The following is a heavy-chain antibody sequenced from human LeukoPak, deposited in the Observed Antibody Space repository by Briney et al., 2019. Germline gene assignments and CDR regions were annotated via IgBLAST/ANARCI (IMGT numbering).Heavy chain of an antibody. V-gene: IGHV1-69*05. CDR2: IIPIFGTA. D-gene: IGHD6-13*01. CDR3: ARGSYGAAAGTYGMDV. J-gene: IGHJ6*02. Sequence: GASVKVSCKASGGTFSSYAISWVRQAPGQGLEWMGGIIPIFGTASYAQKFQGRVTMTRDTSTSTVYMELSSLRSEDTAVYYCARGSYGAAAGTYGMDVWGQGTTVTVSS. CDR1: GGTFSSYA.